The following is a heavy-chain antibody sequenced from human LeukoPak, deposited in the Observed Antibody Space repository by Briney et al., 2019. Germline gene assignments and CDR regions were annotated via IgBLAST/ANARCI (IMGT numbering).Heavy chain of an antibody. V-gene: IGHV3-64*01. CDR2: ISSNGGST. Sequence: GGSLRLTCAASGFTFSSYAMHWVRQAPGKGLEYVSAISSNGGSTYYANSVKGRFTISRDNSKNTLYLQMGSPRAEDMAVYYCARGESQDHLYLLVEQQLAHPGVWGQGTLVTVSS. J-gene: IGHJ4*02. CDR3: ARGESQDHLYLLVEQQLAHPGV. CDR1: GFTFSSYA. D-gene: IGHD6-13*01.